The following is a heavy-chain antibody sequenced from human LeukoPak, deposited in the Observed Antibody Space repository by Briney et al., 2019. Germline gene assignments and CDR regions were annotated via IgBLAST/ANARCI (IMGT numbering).Heavy chain of an antibody. CDR3: ARDRYDFWGDAFDI. D-gene: IGHD3-3*01. CDR1: GGTFSSYA. V-gene: IGHV1-69*05. CDR2: IIPIFGTA. Sequence: GASVKVSCKASGGTFSSYAISWVRQAPGQGLEWMGGIIPIFGTANYAQKFQGRVTITTGESTSTAYMELSSLRSEDTAVYYCARDRYDFWGDAFDIWGQGTMVTVSS. J-gene: IGHJ3*02.